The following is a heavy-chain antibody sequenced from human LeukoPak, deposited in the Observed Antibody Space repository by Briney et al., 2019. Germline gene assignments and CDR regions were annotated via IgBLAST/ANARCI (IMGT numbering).Heavy chain of an antibody. D-gene: IGHD3-10*01. V-gene: IGHV4-4*07. CDR1: GGSISSYY. J-gene: IGHJ6*03. CDR2: IYTSGST. Sequence: SETLSLTCTVSGGSISSYYWSWIRQPAGKGLEWIGRIYTSGSTNYNPSLKSRVTMSVDTSKNQFSLKLSSVTAADTAVYHCARDLKVRGGDYYYYMDVWGKGTTVTISS. CDR3: ARDLKVRGGDYYYYMDV.